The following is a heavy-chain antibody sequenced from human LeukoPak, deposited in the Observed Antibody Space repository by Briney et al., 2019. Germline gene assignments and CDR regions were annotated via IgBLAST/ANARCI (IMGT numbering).Heavy chain of an antibody. D-gene: IGHD2-15*01. V-gene: IGHV3-33*08. Sequence: GRSLRLSCTASGFSFSNYTMHWVRQAPGKGLEWVAVIWYDGSNKYYADSVKGRFTISRDNSKNTLYLQMNSLRAEDTAVYYCARGRDRFDYWGQGTLVTVSS. J-gene: IGHJ4*02. CDR1: GFSFSNYT. CDR2: IWYDGSNK. CDR3: ARGRDRFDY.